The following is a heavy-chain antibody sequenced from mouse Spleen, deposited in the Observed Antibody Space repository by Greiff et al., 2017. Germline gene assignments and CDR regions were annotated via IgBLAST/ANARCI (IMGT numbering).Heavy chain of an antibody. Sequence: EVQLQQSGPELVKPGDSVKISCKASGYSFTGYFMNWVMQSHGKSLEWIGRINPYNGDTFYNQKFKGKATLTVDKSSSTAHMELRSLTSEDSAVYYCARHYGNPYYYAMDYWGQGTSVTVSS. V-gene: IGHV1-20*01. CDR3: ARHYGNPYYYAMDY. CDR1: GYSFTGYF. J-gene: IGHJ4*01. CDR2: INPYNGDT. D-gene: IGHD2-1*01.